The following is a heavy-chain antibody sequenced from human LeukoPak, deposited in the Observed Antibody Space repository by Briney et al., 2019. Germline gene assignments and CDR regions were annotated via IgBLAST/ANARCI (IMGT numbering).Heavy chain of an antibody. CDR2: ISSSSSYI. Sequence: VGTLRLSRAASGFTFSSYGVRSVRAAPRKRRWRGSSISSSSSYIYYADSVKGRFTISRDNAKSSLYLQMSSLRAEDTAVEHCARGLYYDSSGYYYFDNWGQGTLVTVSS. D-gene: IGHD3-22*01. CDR1: GFTFSSYG. CDR3: ARGLYYDSSGYYYFDN. J-gene: IGHJ4*02. V-gene: IGHV3-21*01.